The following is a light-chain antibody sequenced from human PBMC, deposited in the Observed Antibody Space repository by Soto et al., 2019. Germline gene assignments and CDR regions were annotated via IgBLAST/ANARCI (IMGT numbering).Light chain of an antibody. J-gene: IGKJ4*01. CDR2: DTS. CDR1: ESVSSN. V-gene: IGKV3-11*01. Sequence: EIVLTQSPATLSLSPGERATLSCRASESVSSNLAWYQQKPGQAPRLLIYDTSNRATGIPARFSGSGSGTDFTLTISSLEPEDFAVYFCQQRSNCPRALTFGGGTKVEIK. CDR3: QQRSNCPRALT.